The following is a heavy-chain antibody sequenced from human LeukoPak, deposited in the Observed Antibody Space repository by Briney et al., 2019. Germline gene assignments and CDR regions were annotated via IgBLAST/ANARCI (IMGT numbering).Heavy chain of an antibody. Sequence: ASVKVSCKASGYTFTSYYVHWVRQAPGQGLEWMGIINPSGGSTSYAQKFQGRVTMTRDMSTSTVYMELSSLRSEDTAVYYCARVVVGATLDYWAREPWSPSPQ. V-gene: IGHV1-46*01. D-gene: IGHD1-26*01. CDR3: ARVVVGATLDY. CDR2: INPSGGST. CDR1: GYTFTSYY. J-gene: IGHJ4*02.